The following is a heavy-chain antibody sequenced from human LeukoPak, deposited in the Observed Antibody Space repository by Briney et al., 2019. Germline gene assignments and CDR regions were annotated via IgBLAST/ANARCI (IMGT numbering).Heavy chain of an antibody. CDR3: ARQAPSTDIVVVPASDYYYYYYMDV. CDR1: GGSISSSTYY. J-gene: IGHJ6*03. Sequence: SETLSLTCTVSGGSISSSTYYWGWIRQPPGKGLEWIGSIYYSGSTYYNPSLKSRVTISVDTSKNQFSLKLSSVTAADTAVYYCARQAPSTDIVVVPASDYYYYYYMDVWGKGTTVTISS. CDR2: IYYSGST. D-gene: IGHD2-2*01. V-gene: IGHV4-39*01.